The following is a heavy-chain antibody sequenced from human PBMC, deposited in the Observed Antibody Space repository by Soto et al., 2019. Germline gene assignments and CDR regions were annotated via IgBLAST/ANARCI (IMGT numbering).Heavy chain of an antibody. V-gene: IGHV3-21*01. CDR2: ISSSSSYI. J-gene: IGHJ6*02. CDR1: GFTFSSYS. Sequence: GGSLRLSCAASGFTFSSYSMNWVRQAPGKGLEWVSSISSSSSYIYYADSVKGRFTISRDNAKNSLYLQMNSLRAEDTAVYYCARSSSHYYYYYSGMDVWGQGTKVPVSS. D-gene: IGHD6-6*01. CDR3: ARSSSHYYYYYSGMDV.